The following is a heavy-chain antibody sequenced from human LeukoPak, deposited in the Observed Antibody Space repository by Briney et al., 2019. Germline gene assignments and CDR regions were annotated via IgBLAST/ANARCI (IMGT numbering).Heavy chain of an antibody. D-gene: IGHD3-10*01. Sequence: GGSLRLSCAASGFTFSSYAMSWVRQAPGKGLEWVSAISGSGGSTSYAQKFQGRVTMTRDTSTSTVYMELSSLRSEDTAVYYCARDRVLLWFGETDYWGQGTLVTVSS. J-gene: IGHJ4*02. V-gene: IGHV3-23*01. CDR2: ISGSGGST. CDR1: GFTFSSYA. CDR3: ARDRVLLWFGETDY.